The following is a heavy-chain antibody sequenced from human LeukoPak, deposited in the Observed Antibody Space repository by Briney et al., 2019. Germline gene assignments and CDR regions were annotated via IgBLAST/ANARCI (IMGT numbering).Heavy chain of an antibody. Sequence: GGSLRLSCAASGFTFSSYWMSWVRQAPGKGLEWVGNIKQDGSDTYFVDSVKGRFTISRDNAKNSLYLQMNNLRAEDTAVYYCARDAMSRTADYWGQGTLVTVSS. CDR3: ARDAMSRTADY. D-gene: IGHD2-2*01. CDR2: IKQDGSDT. V-gene: IGHV3-7*01. J-gene: IGHJ4*02. CDR1: GFTFSSYW.